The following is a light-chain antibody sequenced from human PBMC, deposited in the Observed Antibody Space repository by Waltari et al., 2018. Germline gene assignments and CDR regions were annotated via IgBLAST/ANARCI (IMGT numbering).Light chain of an antibody. CDR2: LGS. J-gene: IGKJ2*01. V-gene: IGKV2-28*01. Sequence: DIVMAQSPLSLAVSPGEPASLSCRSSQRLRHINGNTYLDWFVQKPGQSPQFLIYLGSHRASGVPDRFSGSGSGTDFTLKISRVEAEDVGIYYCMQPQQLPVTFGQGTKLEIK. CDR3: MQPQQLPVT. CDR1: QRLRHINGNTY.